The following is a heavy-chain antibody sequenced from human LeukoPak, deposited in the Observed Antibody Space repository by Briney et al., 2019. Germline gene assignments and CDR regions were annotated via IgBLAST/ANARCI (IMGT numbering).Heavy chain of an antibody. CDR2: IIPILCIA. CDR3: ARGSSSWYPPDY. D-gene: IGHD6-13*01. CDR1: GGTFSSYA. V-gene: IGHV1-69*04. Sequence: SVKVSCKASGGTFSSYAISWVRQAPGQGLEWMGRIIPILCIANYAQKFQGRVTITADKSTSTAYMELSSLRSEDTAVYYCARGSSSWYPPDYWGQGTLVTVSS. J-gene: IGHJ4*02.